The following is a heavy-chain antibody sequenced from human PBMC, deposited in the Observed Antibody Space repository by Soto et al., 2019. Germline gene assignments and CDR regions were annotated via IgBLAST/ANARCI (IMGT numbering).Heavy chain of an antibody. CDR1: AGSMSRYF. Sequence: PSETLSRTCTVAAGSMSRYFWSWIRQPSGKGLEWIGYIYYSGTTNYNPSLKSRVTTSLDTSKNQFSLKVVSLTAADTAFYYCARGRGGTYDAFDIWGPGTLVTVSS. CDR3: ARGRGGTYDAFDI. J-gene: IGHJ3*02. CDR2: IYYSGTT. D-gene: IGHD1-26*01. V-gene: IGHV4-59*01.